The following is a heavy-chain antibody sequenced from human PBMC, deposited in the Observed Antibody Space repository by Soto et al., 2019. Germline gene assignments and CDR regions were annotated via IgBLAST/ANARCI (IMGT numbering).Heavy chain of an antibody. CDR3: ARDRVAGIWGDAFDI. CDR1: GYTFTNHG. J-gene: IGHJ3*02. Sequence: QVQLVQSGAEVKKPGASVKVSCKTSGYTFTNHGINWVRQAPVQGLEWMGWINPYNDNVNYAQKIQGRVTMTTDTSTSTAYMHLMSLTSDDTAVYYCARDRVAGIWGDAFDIWGQGTLVSVSS. CDR2: INPYNDNV. D-gene: IGHD3-16*01. V-gene: IGHV1-18*04.